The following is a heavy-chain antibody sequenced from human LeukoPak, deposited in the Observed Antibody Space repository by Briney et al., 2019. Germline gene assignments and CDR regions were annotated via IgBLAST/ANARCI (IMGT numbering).Heavy chain of an antibody. CDR1: GFTFSNYG. D-gene: IGHD3-9*01. Sequence: PGTSLRLSCAASGFTFSNYGMHWVRQAPGKGLEWVGRIKSKTNGGTTDYAAPVKGRFIISRDDSKTTLYLQMNSLKTEDTAVYYCTTTPYYDILTGHYYFDYWGQGTLVTVSS. CDR3: TTTPYYDILTGHYYFDY. V-gene: IGHV3-15*01. J-gene: IGHJ4*02. CDR2: IKSKTNGGTT.